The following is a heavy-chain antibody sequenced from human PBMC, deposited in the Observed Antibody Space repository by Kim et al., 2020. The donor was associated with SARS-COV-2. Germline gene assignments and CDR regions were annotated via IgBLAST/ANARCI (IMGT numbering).Heavy chain of an antibody. CDR3: ARAMPSNWFDP. Sequence: TYYNPSLKSRVTISVDTSKNQFSLKLSSVTAADTAVYYCARAMPSNWFDPWGQGTLVTVSS. CDR2: T. D-gene: IGHD2-2*01. V-gene: IGHV4-30-2*05. J-gene: IGHJ5*02.